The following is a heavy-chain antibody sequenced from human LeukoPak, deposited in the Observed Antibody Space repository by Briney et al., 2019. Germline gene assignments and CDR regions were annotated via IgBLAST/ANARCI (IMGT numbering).Heavy chain of an antibody. J-gene: IGHJ4*02. D-gene: IGHD2-2*01. CDR1: GYTFTGYY. V-gene: IGHV1-2*02. Sequence: GASVKVSCKASGYTFTGYYMHWVRQAPGQGLEWTGWINPNSGGTNYAQKFQGRVTMTRDTSISTAYMELSRLRSDDTAVYYCARDRYCSSTSCYGAYFDYWGQGTLVTVSS. CDR2: INPNSGGT. CDR3: ARDRYCSSTSCYGAYFDY.